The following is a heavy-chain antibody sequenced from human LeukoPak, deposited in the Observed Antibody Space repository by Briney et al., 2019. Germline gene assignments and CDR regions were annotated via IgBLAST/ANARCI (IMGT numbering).Heavy chain of an antibody. J-gene: IGHJ4*02. D-gene: IGHD5-18*01. V-gene: IGHV1-2*02. CDR3: ARDFEDTAMVTLFGY. Sequence: ASVKVSCKASGYTFTGYYMHWVRQAPGQGLEWMGWINPNSGGTNYAQKFQGRVTMTRDTSISTAYMGLSRLRSDDTAVYYCARDFEDTAMVTLFGYWGQGTLVTVSS. CDR1: GYTFTGYY. CDR2: INPNSGGT.